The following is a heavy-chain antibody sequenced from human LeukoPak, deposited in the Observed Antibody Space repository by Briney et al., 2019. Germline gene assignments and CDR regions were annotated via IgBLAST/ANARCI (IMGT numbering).Heavy chain of an antibody. D-gene: IGHD6-13*01. CDR2: IIPIFGTA. V-gene: IGHV1-69*06. Sequence: ASVKVSCKASRGTFSSYAISWVRQAPGQGLEWMGGIIPIFGTANYAQKFQGRVTITADKSTSTAYMELSSLRSEDTAVYYCASPGIAGRGTYYMDVWGKGTTVTVSS. J-gene: IGHJ6*03. CDR3: ASPGIAGRGTYYMDV. CDR1: RGTFSSYA.